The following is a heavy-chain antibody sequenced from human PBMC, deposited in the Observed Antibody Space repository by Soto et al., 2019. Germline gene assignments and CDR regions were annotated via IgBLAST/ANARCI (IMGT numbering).Heavy chain of an antibody. CDR2: ISYDGSNK. CDR1: GFTFSSYS. J-gene: IGHJ2*01. CDR3: ARDYHDSSGYTYWYFDL. V-gene: IGHV3-30-3*01. Sequence: GGSLRISCAASGFTFSSYSMPRVRPAPGKGLEWVAVISYDGSNKYYADSVKGRFTISRDNSKNTLYLQMNSLRAEDTAVYYCARDYHDSSGYTYWYFDLWGRGTLVTVSS. D-gene: IGHD3-22*01.